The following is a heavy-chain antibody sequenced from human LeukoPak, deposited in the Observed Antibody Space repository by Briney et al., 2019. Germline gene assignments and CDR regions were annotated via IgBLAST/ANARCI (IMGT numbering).Heavy chain of an antibody. CDR2: ISSSSSYI. V-gene: IGHV3-21*01. CDR3: AGNYTGSYYVAYDY. D-gene: IGHD1-26*01. J-gene: IGHJ4*02. Sequence: GGSLRLSCAGSGFTFSSYSMKWVRQAPGKGVEGVLYISSSSSYIYYPSSVKPPFTISRYNAKNSLYLQMTSLRAEDTAVYYCAGNYTGSYYVAYDYWGQGTLVTVSS. CDR1: GFTFSSYS.